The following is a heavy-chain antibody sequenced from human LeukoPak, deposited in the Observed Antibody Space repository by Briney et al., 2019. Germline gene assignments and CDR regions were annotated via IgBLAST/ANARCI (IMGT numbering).Heavy chain of an antibody. CDR1: GYTFTSYD. Sequence: ASVKVSFKASGYTFTSYDINWVRQATGQGLEWMGWMNPNSGNTGYAQKFQGRVTMTRNTSISTAYMELSSLRSEDTAVYYCARGTPTMVRGRRSMGRINYYMDVWGKGTTVTVSS. CDR2: MNPNSGNT. J-gene: IGHJ6*03. D-gene: IGHD3-10*01. V-gene: IGHV1-8*01. CDR3: ARGTPTMVRGRRSMGRINYYMDV.